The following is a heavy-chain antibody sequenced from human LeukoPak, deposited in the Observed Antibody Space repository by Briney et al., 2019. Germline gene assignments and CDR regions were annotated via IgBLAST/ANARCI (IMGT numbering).Heavy chain of an antibody. CDR1: GYTFTSYD. CDR3: ARAVYSSSPELFDY. CDR2: MNPNSGNT. J-gene: IGHJ4*02. V-gene: IGHV1-8*01. Sequence: ALVKVSCKASGYTFTSYDINWVRQATGQGLEWMGWMNPNSGNTGYAQKFQGRVTMTRNTSISTAYMELSSLRSEDTAVYYCARAVYSSSPELFDYWGQGTLVTVSS. D-gene: IGHD6-6*01.